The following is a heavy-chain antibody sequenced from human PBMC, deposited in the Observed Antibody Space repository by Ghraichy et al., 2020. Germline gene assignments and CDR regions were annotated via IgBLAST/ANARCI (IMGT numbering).Heavy chain of an antibody. D-gene: IGHD3-9*01. J-gene: IGHJ6*02. CDR2: IWYDGSNK. V-gene: IGHV3-33*01. CDR3: ARDVVNYDILTAPGGYGMDV. CDR1: GFTFSSYG. Sequence: GESLNISCAASGFTFSSYGMHWVRQAPGKGLEWVAVIWYDGSNKYYADSVKGRFTISRDNSKNTLYLQMNSLRAEDTAVYYCARDVVNYDILTAPGGYGMDVWGQGTTVTVSS.